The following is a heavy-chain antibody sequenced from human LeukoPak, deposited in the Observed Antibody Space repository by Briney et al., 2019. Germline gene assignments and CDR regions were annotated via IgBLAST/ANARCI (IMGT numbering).Heavy chain of an antibody. CDR2: IYHSGST. V-gene: IGHV4-38-2*01. CDR3: ARGTYYDYVWGSYRDPAFDY. J-gene: IGHJ4*02. Sequence: SETLSLTCAVSGYSISSGYYWGWIRQPPGKGLEWIGSIYHSGSTYYNPSLKSRVTISVDTSKNQFSLKLSSVTAADTAVYYCARGTYYDYVWGSYRDPAFDYWGQGTLVTVSS. D-gene: IGHD3-16*02. CDR1: GYSISSGYY.